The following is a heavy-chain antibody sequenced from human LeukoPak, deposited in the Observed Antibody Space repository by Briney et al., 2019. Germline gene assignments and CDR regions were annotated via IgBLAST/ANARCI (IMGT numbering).Heavy chain of an antibody. J-gene: IGHJ4*02. V-gene: IGHV3-9*01. Sequence: GRSLRLSCAASGFTFDDFAMHWVRQAPGKDLEWVSGISWNSGSIGYADSVKGRFTISRDNAKNSLYLQMNSLRAEDTALYYCAKDKGIYYDSSGYYFDYWGQGTLVTVSS. D-gene: IGHD3-22*01. CDR3: AKDKGIYYDSSGYYFDY. CDR1: GFTFDDFA. CDR2: ISWNSGSI.